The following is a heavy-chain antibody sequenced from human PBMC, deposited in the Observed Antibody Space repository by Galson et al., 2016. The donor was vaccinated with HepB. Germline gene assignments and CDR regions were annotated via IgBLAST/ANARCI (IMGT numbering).Heavy chain of an antibody. J-gene: IGHJ6*02. Sequence: SVKVSCKASGDTFSSYAISWVRQAPGQGLEWMGGIIPIFGTTNYAQKFQGRVTITADESTSTAYMGLSSLRSEDTAVYYCARDPGVAAAGHYNGLDVWGQGTTFTVSS. V-gene: IGHV1-69*13. CDR1: GDTFSSYA. CDR3: ARDPGVAAAGHYNGLDV. CDR2: IIPIFGTT. D-gene: IGHD6-13*01.